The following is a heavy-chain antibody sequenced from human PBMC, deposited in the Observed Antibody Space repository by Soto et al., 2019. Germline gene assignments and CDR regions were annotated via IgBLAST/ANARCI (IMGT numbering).Heavy chain of an antibody. CDR1: GFTFSSYG. V-gene: IGHV3-33*01. D-gene: IGHD6-6*01. Sequence: QVQLVESGGGVIQPGRSLRLSCAASGFTFSSYGMHWVRQAPGKGLEWVVVIWYDGSNKYYADSVKGRFTISRDNSKNTLYLQMNSLRAEDTAVYYCAREGYSSSSKNYYYYGMDVWGQGTTVTVPS. CDR2: IWYDGSNK. J-gene: IGHJ6*02. CDR3: AREGYSSSSKNYYYYGMDV.